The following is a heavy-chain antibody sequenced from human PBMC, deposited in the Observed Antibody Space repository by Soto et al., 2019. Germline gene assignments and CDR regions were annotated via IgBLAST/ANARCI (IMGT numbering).Heavy chain of an antibody. J-gene: IGHJ5*02. V-gene: IGHV2-5*01. CDR1: GFSLTTSGVG. D-gene: IGHD6-6*01. Sequence: QITLKESGPPLVKPTQTLTLTCTFSGFSLTTSGVGVGWIRQSPGKALEWLALVYWNHDKRYNSSLKTRLTISKDTSKNQVVLTMADMDPVDTATYFCVHEYSSSYWIDPWGQGTLVTVSS. CDR3: VHEYSSSYWIDP. CDR2: VYWNHDK.